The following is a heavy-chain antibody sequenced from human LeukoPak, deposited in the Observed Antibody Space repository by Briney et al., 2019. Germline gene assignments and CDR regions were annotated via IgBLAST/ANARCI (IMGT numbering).Heavy chain of an antibody. D-gene: IGHD3-22*01. CDR2: ISGSGGST. Sequence: GGSLRLSCAASGFTFSSYAMSWVRQAPGEGLEWVSAISGSGGSTYYADSVKGRFTISRDNSKNTLYLQMNSLRAEDTAVYYCAKERGDYYDSSGSITPFDYWGQGTLVTVSS. CDR3: AKERGDYYDSSGSITPFDY. V-gene: IGHV3-23*01. CDR1: GFTFSSYA. J-gene: IGHJ4*02.